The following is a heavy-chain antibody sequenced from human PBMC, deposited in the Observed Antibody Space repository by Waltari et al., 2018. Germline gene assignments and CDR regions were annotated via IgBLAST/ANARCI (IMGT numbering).Heavy chain of an antibody. Sequence: EVQLVESGGGLVQPGRSLRLSCEAPGFTFDAYAMHWVRQAPGKGLEWVSGISWNSGSIGYADSVKGRFTISRDNAKNSLYLQMNSLRAEDMALYYCAKSSRRNSGWFDYWGQGTLVTVSS. D-gene: IGHD6-19*01. J-gene: IGHJ4*02. CDR3: AKSSRRNSGWFDY. CDR1: GFTFDAYA. V-gene: IGHV3-9*03. CDR2: ISWNSGSI.